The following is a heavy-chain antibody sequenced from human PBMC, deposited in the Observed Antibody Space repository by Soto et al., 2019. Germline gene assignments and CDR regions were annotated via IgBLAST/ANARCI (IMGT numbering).Heavy chain of an antibody. CDR3: ARQTIRYRYGMDV. CDR2: ICPGDSHT. CDR1: GYTFVAYC. V-gene: IGHV5-51*01. Sequence: PGESLKISCKASGYTFVAYCIGWVRQMPGKGLEWMGIICPGDSHTTYSPSFEGQVTISADKSISTAYVKWKSLKASDTAMYYCARQTIRYRYGMDVWGQGTTVTVSS. D-gene: IGHD3-9*01. J-gene: IGHJ6*02.